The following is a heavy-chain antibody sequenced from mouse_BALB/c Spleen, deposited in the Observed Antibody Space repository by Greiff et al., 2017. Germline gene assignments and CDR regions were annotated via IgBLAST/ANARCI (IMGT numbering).Heavy chain of an antibody. V-gene: IGHV5-6-3*01. CDR1: GFTFSSYS. J-gene: IGHJ2*01. CDR2: INSNGGST. Sequence: EVQGVESGGGLVQPGGSLKLSCAASGFTFSSYSMSWVRQTPDKRLELVATINSNGGSTYYPDSVKGRFTISRDNAKNTLYLQMSSLKSEDTAMYYCARDGAYYGNYGCFDYWGQGTTLTVSS. D-gene: IGHD2-10*01. CDR3: ARDGAYYGNYGCFDY.